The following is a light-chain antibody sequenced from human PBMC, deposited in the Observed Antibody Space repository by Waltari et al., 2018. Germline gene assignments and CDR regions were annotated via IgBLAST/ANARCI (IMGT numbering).Light chain of an antibody. CDR3: QVWDTTSNHVV. CDR2: DDR. Sequence: SYVLTQPPSVSVAPGKTARITCGGNNIGSQSGHWYQQKPGQAPLLVVYDDRDRPSGIPERCSASNSGNTATMTISRVEDGDEADYYCQVWDTTSNHVVFGGGTKLTVL. J-gene: IGLJ2*01. CDR1: NIGSQS. V-gene: IGLV3-21*03.